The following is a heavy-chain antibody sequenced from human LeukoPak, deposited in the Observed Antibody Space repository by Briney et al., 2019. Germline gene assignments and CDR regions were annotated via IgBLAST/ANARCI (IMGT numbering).Heavy chain of an antibody. V-gene: IGHV4-39*01. Sequence: SETLSLTCTVSGGSISSSRYYWGWIRQPPGKGLEWIGTFYYTGSTYYTPSLKSRVPISVDTSESQFSLKLSSVTAADTAVYYCARLGPEGPFDYWGQGTLVTVSS. D-gene: IGHD1-14*01. CDR1: GGSISSSRYY. J-gene: IGHJ4*02. CDR2: FYYTGST. CDR3: ARLGPEGPFDY.